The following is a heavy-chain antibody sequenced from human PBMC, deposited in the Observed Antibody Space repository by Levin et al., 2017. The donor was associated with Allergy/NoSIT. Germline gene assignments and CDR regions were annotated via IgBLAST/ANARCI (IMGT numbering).Heavy chain of an antibody. Sequence: RGESLKISCQGSGYSFISYWIAWVRQMPGKGLEWMGSVYPADSDATYNPSFLGQVSLSVDKSLKTAYLQWSRLKPSATAMYYGAKIDSPSGYGMNVGGQGTTVTVSS. CDR1: GYSFISYW. D-gene: IGHD3-3*01. V-gene: IGHV5-51*01. J-gene: IGHJ6*02. CDR2: VYPADSDA. CDR3: AKIDSPSGYGMNV.